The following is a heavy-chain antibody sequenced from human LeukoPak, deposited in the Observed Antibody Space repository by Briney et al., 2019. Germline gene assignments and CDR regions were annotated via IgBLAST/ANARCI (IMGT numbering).Heavy chain of an antibody. D-gene: IGHD6-13*01. J-gene: IGHJ5*02. Sequence: ASVKVSCKASGGTVSSFAISWVRQAPGQGLEWMGRIIPIFGTANYAQKFQGRVTITADKSTSTAYMELSSLRSEDTAVYYCATHIKAAAGTEPWGQGTLVTVSS. CDR2: IIPIFGTA. CDR3: ATHIKAAAGTEP. V-gene: IGHV1-69*06. CDR1: GGTVSSFA.